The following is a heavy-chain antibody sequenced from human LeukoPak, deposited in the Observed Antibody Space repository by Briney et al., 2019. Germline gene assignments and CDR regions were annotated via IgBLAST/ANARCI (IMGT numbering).Heavy chain of an antibody. CDR1: GFTFSSYS. V-gene: IGHV3-53*01. CDR3: ARDLREYSSSYLIPPTYYMDV. J-gene: IGHJ6*03. D-gene: IGHD6-13*01. CDR2: IYSGGST. Sequence: PGGSLRLSCAASGFTFSSYSMSWVRQAPGKGLEWVSVIYSGGSTYYADSVRGRFTISRDNSKNTLYLQMNSLRAEDTAVYYCARDLREYSSSYLIPPTYYMDVWGKGTTVTVSS.